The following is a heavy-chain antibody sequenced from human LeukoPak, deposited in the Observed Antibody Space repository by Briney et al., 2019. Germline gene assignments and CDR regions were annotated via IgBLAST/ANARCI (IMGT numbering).Heavy chain of an antibody. CDR1: GGSLSGNN. Sequence: SETLSLTCAVYGGSLSGNNWNWIRQSPGKGLEWMGEINDGGNTNYNPSLKSRLTISLDMSKNQFSLRLNSVTAADTAVYYCARHKDYYYSYMDVWGKGTTVTISS. J-gene: IGHJ6*03. CDR2: INDGGNT. V-gene: IGHV4-34*01. CDR3: ARHKDYYYSYMDV.